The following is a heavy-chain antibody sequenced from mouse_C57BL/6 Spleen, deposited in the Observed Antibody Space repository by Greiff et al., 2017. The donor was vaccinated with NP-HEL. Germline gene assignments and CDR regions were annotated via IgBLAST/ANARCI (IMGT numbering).Heavy chain of an antibody. CDR1: GYTFTDYN. CDR3: ARRGYGSSFDY. Sequence: QDGPELVKPGASVKMSCKASGYTFTDYNMHWVKQSHGKSLEWIGYINPNNGGTSYNQKFKGKATLTVNKSSSTAYMELRSLTSEDSAVYYCARRGYGSSFDYWGQGTTLTVSS. V-gene: IGHV1-22*01. CDR2: INPNNGGT. J-gene: IGHJ2*01. D-gene: IGHD1-1*01.